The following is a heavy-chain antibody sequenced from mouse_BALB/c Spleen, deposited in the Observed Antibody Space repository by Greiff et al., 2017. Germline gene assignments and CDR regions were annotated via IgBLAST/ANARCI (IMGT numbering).Heavy chain of an antibody. CDR2: IYPGDGDT. CDR1: GYAFSSYW. V-gene: IGHV1-80*01. D-gene: IGHD1-1*01. Sequence: QVQLQQSGAELVRPGSSVKISCKASGYAFSSYWMNWVKQRPGQGLEWIGQIYPGDGDTNYNGKFKGKATLTADKSSSTAYMQLSSLTSEDSAVYCCASGDFTDMDYWGQGTTVTVSS. CDR3: ASGDFTDMDY. J-gene: IGHJ2*01.